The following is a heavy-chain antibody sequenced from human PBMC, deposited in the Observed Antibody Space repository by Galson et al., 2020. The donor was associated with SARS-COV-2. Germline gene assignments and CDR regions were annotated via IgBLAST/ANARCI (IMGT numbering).Heavy chain of an antibody. Sequence: SQTLSLTCTVSGGSIRSSNYYWGWTRQPPGKGLEWIGSIYNSGSTHYSPSLQSRVTISVDTSKNQFSLNLSSVTAADPAMYYCARDATSSGWYNWFDPWGQGTLVTVSS. CDR3: ARDATSSGWYNWFDP. V-gene: IGHV4-39*07. J-gene: IGHJ5*02. CDR1: GGSIRSSNYY. CDR2: IYNSGST. D-gene: IGHD6-19*01.